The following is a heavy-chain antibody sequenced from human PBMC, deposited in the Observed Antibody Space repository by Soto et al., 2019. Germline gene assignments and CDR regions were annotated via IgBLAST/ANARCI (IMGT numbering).Heavy chain of an antibody. CDR1: GFTFSSYE. J-gene: IGHJ6*02. V-gene: IGHV3-48*03. CDR2: IGTSGKTI. CDR3: ARDPAIYSGKFDYGLDV. Sequence: GXLGLSCAVSGFTFSSYEMNWVRQAPGNGLEWVSYIGTSGKTIYYADSVRGRFTISRDNAKNSLYLQMNSLRAGDTAVYFCARDPAIYSGKFDYGLDVWGRGTTVTVSS. D-gene: IGHD4-4*01.